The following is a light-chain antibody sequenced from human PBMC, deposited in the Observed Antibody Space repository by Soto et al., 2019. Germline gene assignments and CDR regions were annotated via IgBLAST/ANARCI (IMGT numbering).Light chain of an antibody. CDR2: EGS. V-gene: IGLV2-23*03. J-gene: IGLJ2*01. CDR3: CSSAGSSTFGVV. Sequence: QSALTQPASVSGSPGQSITISCTGTSSDVGSYNLVSWYQQHPGKAPKLMIYEGSKRPSGVSNRFSGSKSGNTASLTISGLQAEDEADYYCCSSAGSSTFGVVFGGGTKVTVL. CDR1: SSDVGSYNL.